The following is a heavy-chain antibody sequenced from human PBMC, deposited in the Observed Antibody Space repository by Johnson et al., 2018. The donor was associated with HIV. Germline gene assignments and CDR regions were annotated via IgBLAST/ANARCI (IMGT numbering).Heavy chain of an antibody. CDR1: GITVSSNY. Sequence: VQLVESGGGLAQPGGSLRLSCAASGITVSSNYMSWVRQAPGKGLEWVSVIFTVGDVYYADSVKGRFTISRDNSKNTLYLQMNSLRYEDTAVYYCARDRHDSSGYYWGNAFDIWGQGTMVTVSS. CDR3: ARDRHDSSGYYWGNAFDI. CDR2: IFTVGDV. D-gene: IGHD3-22*01. V-gene: IGHV3-66*02. J-gene: IGHJ3*02.